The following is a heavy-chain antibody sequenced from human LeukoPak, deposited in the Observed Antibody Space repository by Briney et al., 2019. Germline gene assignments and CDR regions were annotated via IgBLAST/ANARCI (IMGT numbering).Heavy chain of an antibody. J-gene: IGHJ5*01. CDR2: ISAYNGNT. CDR1: GYTFTSYG. CDR3: ARHLSGVRFLEWLSENWFDS. V-gene: IGHV1-18*01. D-gene: IGHD3-3*01. Sequence: ASVKVSCKASGYTFTSYGISWVRQAPGQGLEWMGWISAYNGNTNYAQKLQGRVTMTTDTSTSTAYMELRSLRSDDTAVYYCARHLSGVRFLEWLSENWFDSWGQGTLVTVSS.